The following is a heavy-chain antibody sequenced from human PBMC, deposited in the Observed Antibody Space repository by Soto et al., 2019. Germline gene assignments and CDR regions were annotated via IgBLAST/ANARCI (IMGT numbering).Heavy chain of an antibody. Sequence: GGSLRLSCSASGFSFSIYAMHWGRQAPGKGLEWVAVISYDGDTKYYADSVKGRFTISRDNSKNTLYLQMSSLRADDTAVYYCARDEIGWLQMRYFDYWGQGTQVTVSS. V-gene: IGHV3-30-3*01. CDR2: ISYDGDTK. D-gene: IGHD5-12*01. J-gene: IGHJ4*02. CDR1: GFSFSIYA. CDR3: ARDEIGWLQMRYFDY.